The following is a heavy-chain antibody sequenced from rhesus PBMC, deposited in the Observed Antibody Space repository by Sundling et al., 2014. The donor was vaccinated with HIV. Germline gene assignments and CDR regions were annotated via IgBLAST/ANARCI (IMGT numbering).Heavy chain of an antibody. J-gene: IGHJ4*01. CDR1: GFSLSTSGMG. V-gene: IGHV2-174*02. CDR2: IYWDDDK. CDR3: VRPSWGDYYPYYFDY. Sequence: QVTLKESGPALVKPTQTLTLTCTFSGFSLSTSGMGVGWIRQPPGKTLEWLAHIYWDDDKRYRTSLKSRLTISKDTSKNQVVLTMTNMDPVDTATYYCVRPSWGDYYPYYFDYWGQGVLVTVSS. D-gene: IGHD3-34*01.